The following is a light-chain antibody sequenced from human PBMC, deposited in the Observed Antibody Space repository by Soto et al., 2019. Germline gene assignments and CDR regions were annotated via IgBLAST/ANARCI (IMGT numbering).Light chain of an antibody. Sequence: EIVLTQSPGTLSLSPGARATLSCRASQSVSTSSLAWYQQKGGQAPRLLIHGASNRATGIPARFSGSGSGTDFTLTISSLEPEDFAVYYCQQRINWPITFGQGTRLEI. CDR3: QQRINWPIT. V-gene: IGKV3D-20*02. CDR2: GAS. CDR1: QSVSTSS. J-gene: IGKJ5*01.